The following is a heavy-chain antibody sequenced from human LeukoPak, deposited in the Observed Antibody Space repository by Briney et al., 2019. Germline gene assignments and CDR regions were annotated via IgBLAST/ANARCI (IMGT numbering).Heavy chain of an antibody. Sequence: GGSLRLSCGASGITFSSYSMNWVRQAPGEGLEWVSYTSSSGSTKYYADSVKGRFTISRDNARNSLYLQMNSLRAEDTAVYFCARGGLSIMGYWGQGTLVTVSS. CDR2: TSSSGSTK. J-gene: IGHJ4*02. D-gene: IGHD2/OR15-2a*01. V-gene: IGHV3-48*01. CDR3: ARGGLSIMGY. CDR1: GITFSSYS.